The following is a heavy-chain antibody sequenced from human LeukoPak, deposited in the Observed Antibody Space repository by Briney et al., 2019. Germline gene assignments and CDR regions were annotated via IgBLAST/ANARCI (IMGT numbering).Heavy chain of an antibody. V-gene: IGHV3-53*01. CDR3: ARRGYCSSTRLGCAFDI. D-gene: IGHD2-2*01. J-gene: IGHJ3*02. Sequence: PGGSLRLSCAASGFTFSDNYMSWVRQAPGKGLEWVSVIYSGGSTYYADSVKGRFTISRDNSKNTLYLQMNSLRAEDTAVYYCARRGYCSSTRLGCAFDIWGQGTMVTVSS. CDR2: IYSGGST. CDR1: GFTFSDNY.